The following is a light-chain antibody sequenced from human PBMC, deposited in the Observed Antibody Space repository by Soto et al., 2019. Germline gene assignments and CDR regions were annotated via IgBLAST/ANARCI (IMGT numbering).Light chain of an antibody. CDR2: DAS. V-gene: IGKV1-5*01. J-gene: IGKJ1*01. Sequence: DIQMTQSPSTLSASVLDRVTITCLASQSINSWLAWYQQKPGKAPNLLIYDASNLESGVPSRFSGSGSGTEFTLTITSLQPGDFATYYCQQYHALWTFGQGTKVDIK. CDR1: QSINSW. CDR3: QQYHALWT.